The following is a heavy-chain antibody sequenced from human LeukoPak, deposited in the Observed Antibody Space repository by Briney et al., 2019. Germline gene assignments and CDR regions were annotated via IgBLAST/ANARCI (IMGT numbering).Heavy chain of an antibody. CDR1: GYTFSSYG. Sequence: ASVKVSCKASGYTFSSYGISWVRQASGQGLEWMGLISAYNGNTNYAQKFQDRVTMTTDTSTTTAYMELRSLRSDDTAVYYCARDSGYSSSWYLGYWGQGTLVTVSS. J-gene: IGHJ4*02. D-gene: IGHD6-13*01. CDR2: ISAYNGNT. CDR3: ARDSGYSSSWYLGY. V-gene: IGHV1-18*01.